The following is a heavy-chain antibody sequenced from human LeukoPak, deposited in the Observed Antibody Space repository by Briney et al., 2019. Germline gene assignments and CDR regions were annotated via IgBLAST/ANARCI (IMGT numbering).Heavy chain of an antibody. Sequence: SEPLSLTCTVSGGSIRSGSYCWGWIRQPPGKGLEWIGSLYYSGSTYYKPSLKSRVTISVDTSKNQFSLELSSVTAADTAVYYCARLISNWGSGLYYYYMDVWGKGTAVTVSS. CDR1: GGSIRSGSYC. D-gene: IGHD6-19*01. CDR2: LYYSGST. J-gene: IGHJ6*03. CDR3: ARLISNWGSGLYYYYMDV. V-gene: IGHV4-39*01.